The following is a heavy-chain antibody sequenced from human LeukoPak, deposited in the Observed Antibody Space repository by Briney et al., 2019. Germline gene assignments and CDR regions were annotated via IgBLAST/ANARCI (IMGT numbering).Heavy chain of an antibody. D-gene: IGHD2-2*01. V-gene: IGHV4-4*07. J-gene: IGHJ6*03. Sequence: PSETLSLTCTVSGGSISSYYWSWIRQPAGKGLEWIGRIYTSGSTNYNPSLKSRVTMSVDTSKNQFSLKLSSVTAADTAVYYCARTVYCSSTSCYGHYYYYMDVWGKGTTVTVSS. CDR1: GGSISSYY. CDR3: ARTVYCSSTSCYGHYYYYMDV. CDR2: IYTSGST.